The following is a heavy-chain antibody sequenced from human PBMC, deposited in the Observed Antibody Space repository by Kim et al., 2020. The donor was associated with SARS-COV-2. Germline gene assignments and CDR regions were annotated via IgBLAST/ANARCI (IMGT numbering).Heavy chain of an antibody. Sequence: GGSLRLSCAASGFTFSSYAMHWVRQAPGKGLEWVAVISYDGSNKYYADSVKGRFTISRDNSKNTLYLQMNSLRAEDTTVYYCARVPGASVSAAGRRAEY. V-gene: IGHV3-30*04. J-gene: IGHJ1*01. CDR1: GFTFSSYA. CDR2: ISYDGSNK. CDR3: ARVPGASVSAAGRRAEY. D-gene: IGHD6-13*01.